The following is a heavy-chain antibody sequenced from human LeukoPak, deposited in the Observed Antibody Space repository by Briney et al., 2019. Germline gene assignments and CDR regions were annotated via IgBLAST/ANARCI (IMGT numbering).Heavy chain of an antibody. Sequence: SETLSLTCTVSGGSISSYYWSWIRQPPGKGLEWIGYIYYSGSTNYNPSLKSRVTISIDTSKNQFSLKLSSVTAADTAVYCCARDRGASSSGWFHDAFDIWGQGTMVTVSS. D-gene: IGHD6-19*01. V-gene: IGHV4-59*01. CDR3: ARDRGASSSGWFHDAFDI. CDR1: GGSISSYY. CDR2: IYYSGST. J-gene: IGHJ3*02.